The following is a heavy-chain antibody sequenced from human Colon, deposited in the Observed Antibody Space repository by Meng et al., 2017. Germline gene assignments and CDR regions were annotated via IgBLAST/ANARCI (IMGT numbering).Heavy chain of an antibody. V-gene: IGHV4-39*01. CDR2: IYYSGST. CDR3: ATASGDY. CDR1: GGSISNSSYY. D-gene: IGHD3-10*01. J-gene: IGHJ4*02. Sequence: QLQLQESGPGLVKPSETLSLTCTVSGGSISNSSYYWGWIRQPPGKGLEWIGSIYYSGSTYYNPSLKSRVTISVDTSKNQFSLKLSSVTAADTAVYYCATASGDYWGQGILVTVSS.